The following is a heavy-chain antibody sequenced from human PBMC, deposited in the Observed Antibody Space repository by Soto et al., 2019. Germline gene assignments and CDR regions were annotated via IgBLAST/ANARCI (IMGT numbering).Heavy chain of an antibody. Sequence: EESLKISCKGSGYRCTSYWIGWVRQMPGKGLEWMGIIYPGDSDTRYSPSFQGQVTISADKSISTAYLQWSSLKASDTAMYYCARQVQRAGYYFDYWGQGTLVTVS. J-gene: IGHJ4*02. V-gene: IGHV5-51*01. CDR1: GYRCTSYW. CDR3: ARQVQRAGYYFDY. CDR2: IYPGDSDT.